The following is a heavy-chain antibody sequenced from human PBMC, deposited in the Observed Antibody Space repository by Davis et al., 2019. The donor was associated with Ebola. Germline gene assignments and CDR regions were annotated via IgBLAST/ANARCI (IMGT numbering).Heavy chain of an antibody. CDR3: AKDCGAATRCYYGMDV. J-gene: IGHJ6*02. V-gene: IGHV3-23*01. CDR1: GFTFSSYA. Sequence: PGGSLRLSCAASGFTFSSYAMSWVRQAPGKGLEWVSTISEGGTARYYADSVRGRFTVSRDDSKNTLYLQMNSLRAEDTAVYYCAKDCGAATRCYYGMDVWGQGTTVTVSS. CDR2: ISEGGTAR. D-gene: IGHD2-15*01.